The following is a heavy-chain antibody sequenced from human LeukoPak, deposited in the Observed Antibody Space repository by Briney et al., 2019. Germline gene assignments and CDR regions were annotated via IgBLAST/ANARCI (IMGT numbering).Heavy chain of an antibody. Sequence: SETLSLTCAVSGYSISSGYYWGWIRQPPGKGLEWIGGIYHSGSTYYNPSLKSRVTISVDTSKNQFSLKLSSVTAADTAVYYCARDYGDYGDYWGQGTLVTVSS. CDR3: ARDYGDYGDY. J-gene: IGHJ4*02. D-gene: IGHD4-17*01. CDR1: GYSISSGYY. CDR2: IYHSGST. V-gene: IGHV4-38-2*02.